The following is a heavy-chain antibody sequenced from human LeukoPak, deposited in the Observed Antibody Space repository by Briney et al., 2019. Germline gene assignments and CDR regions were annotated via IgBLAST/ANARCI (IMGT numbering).Heavy chain of an antibody. CDR3: ARDRDPYYDFWSGYYTSGIDY. Sequence: GGSLRLSCAASGFTFSSYNMNWVRQAPGKGLEWVSYISTSSSTIYYADSVKGRFTISRDNAKNSLYLQMNSLRAEDTAVYYCARDRDPYYDFWSGYYTSGIDYWGQGTLVTVSS. V-gene: IGHV3-48*01. CDR2: ISTSSSTI. D-gene: IGHD3-3*01. J-gene: IGHJ4*02. CDR1: GFTFSSYN.